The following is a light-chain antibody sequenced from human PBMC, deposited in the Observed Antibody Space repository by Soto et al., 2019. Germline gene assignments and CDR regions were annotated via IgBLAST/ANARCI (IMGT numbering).Light chain of an antibody. J-gene: IGKJ1*01. CDR1: QTISSW. V-gene: IGKV1-5*03. Sequence: DIQMTQSPSILSASVGDRVTITCRASQTISSWLAWYQQKPGKAPKLLIYKASTLKSGVPSRFSGSGSGTEFTLTISSLKPDDFATYYCQQYQSYSRTFGQGTKVDIK. CDR2: KAS. CDR3: QQYQSYSRT.